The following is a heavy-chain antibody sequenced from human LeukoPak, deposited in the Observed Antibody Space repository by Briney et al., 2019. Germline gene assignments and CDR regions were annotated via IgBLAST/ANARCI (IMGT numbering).Heavy chain of an antibody. CDR3: ARDREIAVAGTGFDY. D-gene: IGHD6-19*01. J-gene: IGHJ4*02. CDR2: IYYSGST. CDR1: GGSISSYY. Sequence: PSETLSLTCTVSGGSISSYYWSWIRQPPGKGLEWIGYIYYSGSTNYNPSLKSRVTISVDTSKNQFSLKLSSVTAADTAVYYCARDREIAVAGTGFDYWGQGTLVTVPS. V-gene: IGHV4-59*01.